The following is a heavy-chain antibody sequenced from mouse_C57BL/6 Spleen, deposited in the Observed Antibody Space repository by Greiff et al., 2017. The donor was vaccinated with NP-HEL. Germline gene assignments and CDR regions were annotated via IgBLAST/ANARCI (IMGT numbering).Heavy chain of an antibody. CDR1: GYSITSGYD. CDR3: ARDSSTGTWYFDV. Sequence: EVQLVESGPGMVKPSQSLSLTCTVTGYSITSGYDWHWIRHFPGDKLEWMGYISYSGSTNYNPSLKSRISITHDTSKNHFFLKLNSVTTEDTATYYCARDSSTGTWYFDVWGTGTTVTVSS. V-gene: IGHV3-1*01. J-gene: IGHJ1*03. CDR2: ISYSGST. D-gene: IGHD4-1*02.